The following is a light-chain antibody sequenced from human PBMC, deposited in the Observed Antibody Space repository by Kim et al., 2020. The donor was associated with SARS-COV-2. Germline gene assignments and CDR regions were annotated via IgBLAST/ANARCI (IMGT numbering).Light chain of an antibody. CDR2: QDN. Sequence: SYELTQPPSVSVSPGQTASITCSGDQLGDKYTCWYQQKPGQSPVLDIYQDNKRPSGIPERFSGSNSGNTATLTISGTQAMDEADYFCQAWDSSNVVFGGG. V-gene: IGLV3-1*01. J-gene: IGLJ2*01. CDR1: QLGDKY. CDR3: QAWDSSNVV.